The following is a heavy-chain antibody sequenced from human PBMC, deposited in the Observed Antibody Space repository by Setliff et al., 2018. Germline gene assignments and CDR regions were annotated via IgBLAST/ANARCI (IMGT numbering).Heavy chain of an antibody. CDR1: GYSFTNYG. J-gene: IGHJ3*02. CDR3: ARLQVLEWLFYAFDI. Sequence: ASVKVSCKTSGYSFTNYGINWVRQAPGQGLEWMGWISAYNGNTHYAQKLQGRVTMTTDTSTSTAYLELRSLRSDDTAVYYCARLQVLEWLFYAFDIWGQGTMVTVSS. V-gene: IGHV1-18*01. CDR2: ISAYNGNT. D-gene: IGHD3-3*01.